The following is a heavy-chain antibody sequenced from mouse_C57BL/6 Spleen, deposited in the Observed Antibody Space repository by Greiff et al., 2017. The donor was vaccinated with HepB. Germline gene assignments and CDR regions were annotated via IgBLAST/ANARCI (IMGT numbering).Heavy chain of an antibody. D-gene: IGHD2-2*01. J-gene: IGHJ3*01. CDR1: GFTFSDYG. CDR2: SSSGSSTI. Sequence: EVKLMESGGGLVKPGGSLKLSCAASGFTFSDYGMHWVRQAPEKGLEWVAYSSSGSSTIYYADTVKGRFTISRDNAKNTLFLQMTSLRSEDTAMYYCARQGYPAWFAYWGQGTLVTVSA. V-gene: IGHV5-17*01. CDR3: ARQGYPAWFAY.